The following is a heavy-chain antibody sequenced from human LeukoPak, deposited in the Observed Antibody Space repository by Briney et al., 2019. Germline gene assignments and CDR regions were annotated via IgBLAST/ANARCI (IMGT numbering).Heavy chain of an antibody. V-gene: IGHV4-39*01. CDR1: GGSISSSTYH. D-gene: IGHD6-13*01. CDR2: IYYSGTT. J-gene: IGHJ5*02. Sequence: SETLSLTCTVSGGSISSSTYHWGWLRQPPGKGLEWIGSIYYSGTTYYNPSLKSRVTISVGTSKNQFSLKLSSVIAADTAVYYCARVAAARTRWFDPWGQGTLVTVSS. CDR3: ARVAAARTRWFDP.